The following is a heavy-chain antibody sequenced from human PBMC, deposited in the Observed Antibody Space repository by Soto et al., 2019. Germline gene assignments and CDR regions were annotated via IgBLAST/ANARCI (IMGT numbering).Heavy chain of an antibody. CDR3: ARGSPYCSGGSCYSSVYYYGMDV. V-gene: IGHV1-18*01. CDR1: GYTFNSYG. CDR2: ISAYNGNT. J-gene: IGHJ6*02. D-gene: IGHD2-15*01. Sequence: ASVKVSCKASGYTFNSYGISWVRQAPGQGLEWVGWISAYNGNTNYAQKLQGRVTMTTDTSTSTAYMELRSLRSDDTAVYYCARGSPYCSGGSCYSSVYYYGMDVWGQGTTVTVSS.